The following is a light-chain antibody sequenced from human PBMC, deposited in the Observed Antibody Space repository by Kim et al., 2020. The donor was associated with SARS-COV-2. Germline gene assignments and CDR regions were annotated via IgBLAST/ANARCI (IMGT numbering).Light chain of an antibody. J-gene: IGLJ1*01. CDR1: SSDVCGYNY. Sequence: QSITISCTGTSSDVCGYNYVSWYQQHPGKAPKLMIYDVSNRPSGVSNRFSGSKSGNTASLTISGLQAEDEADYYCSSYTSSSTNYVFGTGTKVTVL. V-gene: IGLV2-14*03. CDR3: SSYTSSSTNYV. CDR2: DVS.